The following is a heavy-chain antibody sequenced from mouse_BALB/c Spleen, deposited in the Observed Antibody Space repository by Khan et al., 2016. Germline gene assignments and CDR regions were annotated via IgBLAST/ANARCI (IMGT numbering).Heavy chain of an antibody. J-gene: IGHJ1*01. D-gene: IGHD1-1*01. CDR3: ARYCYCYGSSRYFDV. Sequence: QIQLVQSGPELKKPGKTVKISCKASGYTFTNYGMNWVKQAPGKGLKWMGWINTYSGESTYADDFKGRFAFSLETSANTAYLQIYKLKNEDTATDVCARYCYCYGSSRYFDVWGAGTTVTVSS. CDR1: GYTFTNYG. CDR2: INTYSGES. V-gene: IGHV9-3-1*01.